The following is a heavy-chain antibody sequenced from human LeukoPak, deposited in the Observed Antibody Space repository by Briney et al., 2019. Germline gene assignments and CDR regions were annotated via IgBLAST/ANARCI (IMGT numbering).Heavy chain of an antibody. Sequence: ASVKVSCKVSGYTLTELSMHWVRQAPGKGLEWMGGFDPEDGETIYAQKFQGRVTMTEDTSTDTAYMELSSLRSEDTAVYYCATALRFLEWLAFDIWGQGTMVTVSS. D-gene: IGHD3-3*01. CDR3: ATALRFLEWLAFDI. J-gene: IGHJ3*02. V-gene: IGHV1-24*01. CDR1: GYTLTELS. CDR2: FDPEDGET.